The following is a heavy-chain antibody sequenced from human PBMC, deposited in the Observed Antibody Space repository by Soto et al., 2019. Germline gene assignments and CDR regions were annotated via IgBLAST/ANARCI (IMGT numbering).Heavy chain of an antibody. CDR1: GASITGSSY. CDR2: FSLSGTT. J-gene: IGHJ4*02. CDR3: ARGMTPLGAPAWYYFDS. Sequence: PDTLSLTRTVSGASITGSSYWSWIRQPAGKGLEWIGRFSLSGTTNYNPSLRGRVTMSADVSKNQFSLRLTSVTAADTALYYCARGMTPLGAPAWYYFDSWGQGTLVTVSS. V-gene: IGHV4-4*07. D-gene: IGHD2-8*02.